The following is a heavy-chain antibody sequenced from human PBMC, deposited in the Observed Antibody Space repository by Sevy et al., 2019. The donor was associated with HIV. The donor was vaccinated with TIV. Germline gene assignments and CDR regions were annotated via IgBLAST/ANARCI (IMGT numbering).Heavy chain of an antibody. V-gene: IGHV3-33*01. CDR3: LRDHNDSSEYYLIGAYDV. D-gene: IGHD3-22*01. CDR2: VFMDGTKE. J-gene: IGHJ3*01. CDR1: GFIFNSYA. Sequence: GGSLRLSCAASGFIFNSYAIHWVRQAPGKGLEWVAVVFMDGTKEFYAESVKGRFTISRDNSKKKVFLQMNSLRDEDTAVYYCLRDHNDSSEYYLIGAYDVWGQGTTVTVSS.